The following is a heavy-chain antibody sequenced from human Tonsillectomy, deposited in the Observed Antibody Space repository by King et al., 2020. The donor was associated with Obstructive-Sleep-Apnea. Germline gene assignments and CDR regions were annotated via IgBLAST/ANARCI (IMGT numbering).Heavy chain of an antibody. Sequence: VQLVESGGGVVQPGGSLRLSCAASGFTFSSYGMHWVRQAPGKGLEWVAFIRYDGSNKYYADSVKGRFTISRDNSKNTLYLQMNSLRAEDTAVYYCAKATGGQWLATYYFDYWGQGTLVTVSS. CDR1: GFTFSSYG. CDR2: IRYDGSNK. J-gene: IGHJ4*02. CDR3: AKATGGQWLATYYFDY. V-gene: IGHV3-30*02. D-gene: IGHD6-19*01.